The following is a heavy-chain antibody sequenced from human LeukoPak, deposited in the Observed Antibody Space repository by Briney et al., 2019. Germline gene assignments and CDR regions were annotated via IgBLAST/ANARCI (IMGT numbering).Heavy chain of an antibody. CDR3: ARSGYNRFDY. V-gene: IGHV3-11*01. CDR2: ISPSGTDV. D-gene: IGHD5-24*01. Sequence: GGSLRLSCAVSAFTFSDNYMTWIRQAPGKGLESVSYISPSGTDVSYADSVKGRFTISRDNSKNTLFLQMNSLRADDTAVYYCARSGYNRFDYWGQGTLVTVSS. CDR1: AFTFSDNY. J-gene: IGHJ4*02.